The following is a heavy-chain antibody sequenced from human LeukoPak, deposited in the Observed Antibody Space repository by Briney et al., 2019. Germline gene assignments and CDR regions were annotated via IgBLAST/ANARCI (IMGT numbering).Heavy chain of an antibody. CDR2: ISSSSSYI. J-gene: IGHJ5*02. Sequence: GGSLRLSCAASGSTFSSYTMNWVRQAPRQGLEWVSSISSSSSYIYYADSVKGRFTISRDNAKNSLYLQMNSLRAEDTAVYYCARDIKRGMNWFDPWGQGTLVTVSS. V-gene: IGHV3-21*04. CDR3: ARDIKRGMNWFDP. CDR1: GSTFSSYT. D-gene: IGHD3-10*01.